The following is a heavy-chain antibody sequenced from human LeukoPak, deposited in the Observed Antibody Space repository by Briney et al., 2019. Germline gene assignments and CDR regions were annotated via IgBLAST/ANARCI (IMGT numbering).Heavy chain of an antibody. Sequence: GGSLRLSCTASGFTFSDYAMSWVRQAPGKGLEWVSSISGSADTTDYADSVKGRFTISRDNAKNSLYLQMNSLRAEDTAVYYCARDLHEDIVVVVAATDYWGQGTLVTVSS. D-gene: IGHD2-15*01. CDR2: ISGSADTT. V-gene: IGHV3-21*01. CDR1: GFTFSDYA. CDR3: ARDLHEDIVVVVAATDY. J-gene: IGHJ4*02.